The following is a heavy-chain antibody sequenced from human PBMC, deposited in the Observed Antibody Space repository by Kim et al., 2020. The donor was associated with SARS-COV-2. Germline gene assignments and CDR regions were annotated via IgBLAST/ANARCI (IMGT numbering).Heavy chain of an antibody. CDR2: VNADNDKT. J-gene: IGHJ4*02. CDR1: GYTFKTYP. D-gene: IGHD3-16*01. V-gene: IGHV1-3*01. CDR3: VRDMKHTFYDY. Sequence: ASVKVSCKASGYTFKTYPIHWLRQAPGQPLEWMGWVNADNDKTKYSQKFQGRITISRNTSVNTAYMELRSLTTKDTAVYYCVRDMKHTFYDYWGQGALV.